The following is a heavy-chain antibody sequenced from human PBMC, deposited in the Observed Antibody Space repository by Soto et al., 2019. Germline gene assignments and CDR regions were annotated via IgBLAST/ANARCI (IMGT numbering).Heavy chain of an antibody. V-gene: IGHV4-39*02. CDR1: CGSIATSSYF. Sequence: PSETLSLTCTFSCGSIATSSYFWAWIRRPPGKGLEWIGSIDYRGTIYNNPSLKSRVTISVDTSKNHLSLKLDSVTAADTALYYCSRRAPEGFDPWGQGTLVTVSS. CDR2: IDYRGTI. CDR3: SRRAPEGFDP. J-gene: IGHJ5*02.